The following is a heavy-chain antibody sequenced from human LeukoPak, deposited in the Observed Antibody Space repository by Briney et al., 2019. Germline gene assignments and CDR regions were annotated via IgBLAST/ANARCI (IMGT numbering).Heavy chain of an antibody. CDR2: IYYSGST. Sequence: PSETLSLTCTVSGGSISSGGYYWSWIRQHPGKGLEWIGYIYYSGSTYYNPSLKSRVTISVDTSKNQFSLKLSSVTAADTAVYYCARDSQHYDFWSGHLNAFDIWGQGTMVTVSS. J-gene: IGHJ3*02. V-gene: IGHV4-31*03. CDR1: GGSISSGGYY. D-gene: IGHD3-3*01. CDR3: ARDSQHYDFWSGHLNAFDI.